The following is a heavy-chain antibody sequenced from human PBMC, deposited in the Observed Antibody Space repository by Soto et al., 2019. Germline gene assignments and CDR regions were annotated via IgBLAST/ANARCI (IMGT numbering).Heavy chain of an antibody. D-gene: IGHD3-3*01. V-gene: IGHV4-4*02. CDR1: GGSISSSNW. CDR3: ARGTRINLYYDFWSGYYGRGMDV. Sequence: SETLSLTCAVSGGSISSSNWWSWVRQPPGKGLEWIGEIYHSGSTNYNPSLKSRVTISVDTSKNQLSLKRSSVTAADTAVYYCARGTRINLYYDFWSGYYGRGMDVWGQGTTVTVSS. J-gene: IGHJ6*02. CDR2: IYHSGST.